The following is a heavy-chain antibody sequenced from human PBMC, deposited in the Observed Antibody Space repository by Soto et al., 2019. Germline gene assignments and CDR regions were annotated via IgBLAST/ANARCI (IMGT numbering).Heavy chain of an antibody. D-gene: IGHD3-22*01. V-gene: IGHV3-7*03. J-gene: IGHJ6*02. CDR1: GFTFSSYW. CDR2: IKQDGSEK. Sequence: EVQLVESGGGLVQPGGSLRLSCAASGFTFSSYWMSWVRQAPGKGLECVANIKQDGSEKYYVDSVKGRFTISRDNAKNSLYLQMNSLRAEDTAVYYCARDQFYYDSSGYSYYYYGMDVWGQGTTVTVSS. CDR3: ARDQFYYDSSGYSYYYYGMDV.